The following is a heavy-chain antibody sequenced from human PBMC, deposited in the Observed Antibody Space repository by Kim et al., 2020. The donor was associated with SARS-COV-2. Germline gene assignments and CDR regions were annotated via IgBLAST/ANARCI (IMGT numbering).Heavy chain of an antibody. J-gene: IGHJ4*02. Sequence: ASVKVSCKASGYSFNTYVIHWVRQAPGQGLEWLGLINTGIGHTKYSQKFPGRVSITRDASANTVYMELNSLRSEDTAMYYCANQRGGVVFWGQGTQVTVSS. V-gene: IGHV1-3*04. CDR2: INTGIGHT. D-gene: IGHD2-8*02. CDR3: ANQRGGVVF. CDR1: GYSFNTYV.